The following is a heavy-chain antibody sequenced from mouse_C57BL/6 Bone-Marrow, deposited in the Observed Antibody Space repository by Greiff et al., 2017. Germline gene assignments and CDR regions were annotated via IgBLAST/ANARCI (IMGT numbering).Heavy chain of an antibody. CDR1: GYTFTSYW. Sequence: QVQLQPGAELVKPGASVKMSCKASGYTFTSYWITWVKQRPGQGLEWIGDIYPGSGSTNYNEKFKSKATLTVDTSSSTAYMQLSSLTSEDSAVYYCAIFGGFAYWGQGTLVTVSA. CDR2: IYPGSGST. V-gene: IGHV1-55*01. CDR3: AIFGGFAY. J-gene: IGHJ3*01.